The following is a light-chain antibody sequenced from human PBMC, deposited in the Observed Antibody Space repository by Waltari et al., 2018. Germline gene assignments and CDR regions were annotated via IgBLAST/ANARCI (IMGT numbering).Light chain of an antibody. CDR1: QSVTRA. CDR3: QHYLRLPVT. J-gene: IGKJ1*01. Sequence: EIVLTQSPGTLSLSPGESAPLSCRTSQSVTRALAWYQQTPGQAPRLLIYGASNRATGIPDRFSGSGSGTDFSLTISSLEPEDFAVYYCQHYLRLPVTFGQGTKVEVK. V-gene: IGKV3-20*01. CDR2: GAS.